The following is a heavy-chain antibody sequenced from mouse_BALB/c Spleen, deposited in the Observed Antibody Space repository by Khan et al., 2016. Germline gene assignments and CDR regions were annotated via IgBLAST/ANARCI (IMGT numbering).Heavy chain of an antibody. Sequence: QIQLVQSGPELKKPGETVKISCKASGYTFTDYSMHWGKQAPGKGLKWMGWINTETGEPTYADDFKGRVAFSLETSASTAYLQINNLKNEDTATYFGARSLYGYGAYWGQGTLVTVSA. J-gene: IGHJ3*01. CDR3: ARSLYGYGAY. D-gene: IGHD2-2*01. CDR1: GYTFTDYS. CDR2: INTETGEP. V-gene: IGHV9-2-1*01.